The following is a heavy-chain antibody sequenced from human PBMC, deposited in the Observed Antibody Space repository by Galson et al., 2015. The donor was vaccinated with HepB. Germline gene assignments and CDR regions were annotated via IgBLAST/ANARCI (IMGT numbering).Heavy chain of an antibody. Sequence: SLRLSCAASGFTFSYYNMDWVRQAPGKGLEWVAYISSSSSTIYYAESVKGRFTISRDNANNSLYLQMNSLRDEDTAVYYCARDNMVAGAVDIWGQGKMVTVSS. CDR3: ARDNMVAGAVDI. CDR1: GFTFSYYN. CDR2: ISSSSSTI. J-gene: IGHJ3*02. V-gene: IGHV3-48*02. D-gene: IGHD5-12*01.